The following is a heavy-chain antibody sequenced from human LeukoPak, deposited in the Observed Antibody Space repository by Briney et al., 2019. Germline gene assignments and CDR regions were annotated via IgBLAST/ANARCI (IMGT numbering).Heavy chain of an antibody. V-gene: IGHV3-7*01. CDR1: GFTFSSYW. Sequence: VGSLRLSCAASGFTFSSYWMSWVRQAPGKGLEWVANIKQDGSEKYYVDSVKGRFTISRDNAKNSLYLQMNSLRAEDTAVYYCARLRFLEWLRYYMDVWGKGTTVTVSS. CDR3: ARLRFLEWLRYYMDV. CDR2: IKQDGSEK. D-gene: IGHD3-3*01. J-gene: IGHJ6*03.